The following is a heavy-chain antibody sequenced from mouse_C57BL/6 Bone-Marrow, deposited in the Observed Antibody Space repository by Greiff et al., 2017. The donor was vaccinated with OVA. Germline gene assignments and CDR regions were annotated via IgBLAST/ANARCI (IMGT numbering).Heavy chain of an antibody. CDR3: ASPLLRPFAY. V-gene: IGHV1-81*01. D-gene: IGHD1-2*01. J-gene: IGHJ3*01. CDR2: IYPRSGNT. CDR1: GYTFTSYG. Sequence: QVQLKESGAELARPGASVKLSCKASGYTFTSYGISWVKQRTGQGLEWIGEIYPRSGNTYYNEKFKGKATLTADKSSSTAYMELRSLTSEDSAVYFCASPLLRPFAYWGQGTLVTVSA.